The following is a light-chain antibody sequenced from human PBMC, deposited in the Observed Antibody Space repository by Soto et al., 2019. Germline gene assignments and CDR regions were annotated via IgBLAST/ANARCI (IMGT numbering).Light chain of an antibody. Sequence: QSALTQPASVSGSPGQAITISCSGTSSDVGGSNYVSWYQQHPGEAPKLMIYDVRFRPSGVSNRFAGSKSGSTASLTISGLQAEDEADYFCSSYSSSAPGVLFGGGTKLTVL. V-gene: IGLV2-14*03. CDR3: SSYSSSAPGVL. CDR2: DVR. CDR1: SSDVGGSNY. J-gene: IGLJ2*01.